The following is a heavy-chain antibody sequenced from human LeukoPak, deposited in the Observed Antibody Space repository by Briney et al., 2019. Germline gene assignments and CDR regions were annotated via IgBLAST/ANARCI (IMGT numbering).Heavy chain of an antibody. D-gene: IGHD3-10*01. CDR1: GFTFSSYA. CDR2: ISGSGGST. J-gene: IGHJ5*02. Sequence: GGSLRLSCAASGFTFSSYAMSWVRQAPGKGLEWVSAISGSGGSTYYADSVKGRFTISRDNSKNTLYLQMNSLRAEDTAVYYCAKDQDSYYYGSGSYYTYNWFDPWGQGTLVTVSS. CDR3: AKDQDSYYYGSGSYYTYNWFDP. V-gene: IGHV3-23*01.